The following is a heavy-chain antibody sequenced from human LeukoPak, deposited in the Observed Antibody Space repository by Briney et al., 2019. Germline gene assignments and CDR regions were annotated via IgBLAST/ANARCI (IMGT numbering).Heavy chain of an antibody. CDR1: GYTFTSYG. CDR2: ISAYNGNT. J-gene: IGHJ4*02. V-gene: IGHV1-18*01. Sequence: ASVNVSCKASGYTFTSYGISWVRQAPGQGLEGMGWISAYNGNTNYAQKLQGRVTMPTDTSTSTAYMELRSLRSDYTAVYYCASGGSSGYYYLDYWGQGTLVTVS. CDR3: ASGGSSGYYYLDY. D-gene: IGHD3-22*01.